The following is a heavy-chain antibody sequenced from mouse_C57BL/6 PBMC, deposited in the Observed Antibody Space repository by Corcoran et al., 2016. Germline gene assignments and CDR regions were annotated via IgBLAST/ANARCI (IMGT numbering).Heavy chain of an antibody. V-gene: IGHV1-19*01. Sequence: EVQLQQSGPVLVKPGASVKMSCKASGYTFTDYYMNWVKQSHGKSLEWIGVINPYNGGTSYNQKFKGKATLTVDKSSSTAYMELNSLTSEDSAVYYCASMGLPLFDYWGQGTTLTVSS. D-gene: IGHD2-4*01. J-gene: IGHJ2*01. CDR2: INPYNGGT. CDR1: GYTFTDYY. CDR3: ASMGLPLFDY.